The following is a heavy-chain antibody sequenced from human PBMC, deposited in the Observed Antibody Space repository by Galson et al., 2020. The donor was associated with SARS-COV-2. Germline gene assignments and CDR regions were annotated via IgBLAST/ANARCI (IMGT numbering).Heavy chain of an antibody. CDR3: AKPHYSGSQSGDY. D-gene: IGHD3-10*01. J-gene: IGHJ4*02. CDR1: GLTFINYA. V-gene: IGHV3-23*01. Sequence: GESLKISCTASGLTFINYAMSWVRQAPGRGLEWVSGVSDSGDRTYYADSVKGRFTISRDNSKNTLDLQMSNLRGEDTAVYYCAKPHYSGSQSGDYWGRGTLVSVSS. CDR2: VSDSGDRT.